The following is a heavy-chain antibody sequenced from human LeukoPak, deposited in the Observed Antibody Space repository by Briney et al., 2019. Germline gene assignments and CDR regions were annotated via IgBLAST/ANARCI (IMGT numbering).Heavy chain of an antibody. CDR1: GDSISRYF. J-gene: IGHJ3*01. Sequence: SETLSLTCTVAGDSISRYFWSWIRQPAGKGLEWIGRIYSSGSTNYNPSLKTRVTMSLDKSKNQFSLKLTSVTAADTAVYYCARDDASPWGQGTMVTVS. CDR3: ARDDASP. V-gene: IGHV4-4*07. CDR2: IYSSGST.